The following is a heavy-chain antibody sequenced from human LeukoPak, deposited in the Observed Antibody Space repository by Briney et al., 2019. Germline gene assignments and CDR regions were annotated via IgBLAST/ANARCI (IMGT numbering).Heavy chain of an antibody. CDR1: GRSISSYY. J-gene: IGHJ3*02. CDR2: IYTSGNT. Sequence: SETLSLTCTVSGRSISSYYWSWIRQPPGKGLEWIGNIYTSGNTNHNPSLKSRVDISVDTSKNQFSLKLNYVTAADTAVYYCARPYSSGWSGAFDIWAQGTMVTVS. CDR3: ARPYSSGWSGAFDI. V-gene: IGHV4-4*09. D-gene: IGHD6-19*01.